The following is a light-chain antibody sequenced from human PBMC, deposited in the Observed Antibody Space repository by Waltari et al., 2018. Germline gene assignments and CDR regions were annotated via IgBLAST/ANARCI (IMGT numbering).Light chain of an antibody. Sequence: QSALTQPRSVSGSPGQSVTISCTGTSSDVGGYNYVSWYQQHPGKAPKLLIYDVSKRPPGVPDGFSGSKSGNPASLTISGRQAEDEADYYCCSYAGSYTLVFGGGTKLTVL. V-gene: IGLV2-11*01. CDR1: SSDVGGYNY. CDR2: DVS. J-gene: IGLJ2*01. CDR3: CSYAGSYTLV.